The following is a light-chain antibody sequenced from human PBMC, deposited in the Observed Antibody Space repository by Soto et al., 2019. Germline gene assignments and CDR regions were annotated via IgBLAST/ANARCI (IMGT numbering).Light chain of an antibody. CDR1: SSDVGADNF. Sequence: QSVLTQPASVSGSPGQSITFSCTGTSSDVGADNFVAWHQQHPGKAPNLMIYNVYDRPSGISYRFSGSKSGNTASLTISGLQGEGEADYYCGAYTVSRTYVFGTGTKVTVL. CDR2: NVY. J-gene: IGLJ1*01. CDR3: GAYTVSRTYV. V-gene: IGLV2-14*03.